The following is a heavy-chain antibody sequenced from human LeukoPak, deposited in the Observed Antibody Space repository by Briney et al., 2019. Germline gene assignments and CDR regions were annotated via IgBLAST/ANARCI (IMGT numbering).Heavy chain of an antibody. CDR1: GGSISSHY. V-gene: IGHV4-59*11. CDR3: ARGLGIAAAGTYNWFDP. J-gene: IGHJ5*02. D-gene: IGHD6-13*01. CDR2: IYYSGST. Sequence: PSETLSLTCTVSGGSISSHYWSWIRQPPGKGLEWIGYIYYSGSTNYNPSLKSRVTISVDTSKNQFSLKLSSVTAADTAVYYCARGLGIAAAGTYNWFDPWGQGTLVTVSS.